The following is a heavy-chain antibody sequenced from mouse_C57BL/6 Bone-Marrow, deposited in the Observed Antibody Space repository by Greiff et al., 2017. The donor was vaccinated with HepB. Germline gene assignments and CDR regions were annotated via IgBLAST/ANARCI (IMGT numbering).Heavy chain of an antibody. CDR2: IRNKANGYTT. D-gene: IGHD2-3*01. CDR3: AREVYDGYLAWFAY. CDR1: GFTFTDYY. J-gene: IGHJ3*01. V-gene: IGHV7-3*01. Sequence: DVMLVESGGGLVQPGGSLSLSCAASGFTFTDYYMSWVRQPPGKALEWLGFIRNKANGYTTEYSASVKGRFTISRDNSQSILYLQMNALRAEDSATYYCAREVYDGYLAWFAYWGQGTLVTVSA.